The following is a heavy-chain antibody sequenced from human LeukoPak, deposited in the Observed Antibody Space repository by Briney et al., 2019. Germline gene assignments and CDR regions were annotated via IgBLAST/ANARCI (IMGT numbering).Heavy chain of an antibody. CDR1: GGSIGSYY. Sequence: SETLSLTCTVSGGSIGSYYWSWIRQPPGKGLEWIGYIYYSGSTNYNPSLKSRVTISVDTSKNQFSLKLSSVTAADTAVYYCARAIVGAEDAFDIWGQGAMVTVSS. CDR3: ARAIVGAEDAFDI. CDR2: IYYSGST. D-gene: IGHD1-26*01. J-gene: IGHJ3*02. V-gene: IGHV4-59*01.